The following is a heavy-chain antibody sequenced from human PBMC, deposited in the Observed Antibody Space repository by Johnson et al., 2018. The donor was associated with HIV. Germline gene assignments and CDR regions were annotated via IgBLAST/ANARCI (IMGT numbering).Heavy chain of an antibody. CDR3: AKDLRTVKAFDI. J-gene: IGHJ3*02. V-gene: IGHV3-11*04. CDR2: ISSSGNTI. CDR1: GITFSDYY. Sequence: QMQLVESGGGLVKPGGSLRLSCAASGITFSDYYMSWIRQAPGKGLEWVSYISSSGNTIYYADSVKGRVTISRDNAKKSLYLQMNSLSAEDTAVYYCAKDLRTVKAFDIWGQGTMVTVSS. D-gene: IGHD4-17*01.